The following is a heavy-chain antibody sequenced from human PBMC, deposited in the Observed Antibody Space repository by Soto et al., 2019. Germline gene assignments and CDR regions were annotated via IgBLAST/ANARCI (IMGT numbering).Heavy chain of an antibody. CDR2: IYSGGYT. CDR3: APRGGGGGY. V-gene: IGHV3-53*01. D-gene: IGHD3-10*01. J-gene: IGHJ4*02. CDR1: GFTVSNNY. Sequence: EVKLVESGGGLIQPGGSLRLSCAVSGFTVSNNYMSWVRQAPGKGLEGVSVIYSGGYTAYGDSVKGRFTISRDNSKNPLYLQRNSRRPDDPALYFCAPRGGGGGYWGQGTLVTVSS.